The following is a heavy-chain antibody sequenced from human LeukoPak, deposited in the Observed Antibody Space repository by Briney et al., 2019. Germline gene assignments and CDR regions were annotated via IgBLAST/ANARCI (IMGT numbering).Heavy chain of an antibody. J-gene: IGHJ4*02. V-gene: IGHV1-2*02. CDR1: GYSFSDYA. D-gene: IGHD6-6*01. CDR3: ARDPRYMELVEGVFDY. CDR2: INPTTGDS. Sequence: ASVKVSCKASGYSFSDYAMNWVRQAPGQGLEWMGWINPTTGDSNYAQKFQGRVTMTRDMSISTAYMELSRLISDDTAVYYCARDPRYMELVEGVFDYWGLGTLVTVSS.